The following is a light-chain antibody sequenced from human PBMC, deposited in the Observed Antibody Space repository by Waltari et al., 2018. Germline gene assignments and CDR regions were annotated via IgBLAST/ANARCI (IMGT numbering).Light chain of an antibody. CDR1: QSILYTSNNKNY. J-gene: IGKJ2*01. V-gene: IGKV4-1*01. CDR3: QQYFDNPRT. CDR2: LAS. Sequence: EIVMTQSPESLAVSLGETATITCKSSQSILYTSNNKNYLAWYQQKPGQPPRLLIYLASSRDSGVPDRFSGSGSGTDFTLTISSLHAEDVAVYYCQQYFDNPRTFGQGTRLEIK.